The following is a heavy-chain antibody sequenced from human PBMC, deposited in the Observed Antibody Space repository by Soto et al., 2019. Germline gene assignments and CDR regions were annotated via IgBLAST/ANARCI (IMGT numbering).Heavy chain of an antibody. V-gene: IGHV1-2*04. CDR2: IDSNGGGT. CDR1: GYTFTGYY. CDR3: ARWSTYYYDTSGYCDL. D-gene: IGHD3-22*01. Sequence: QVQLVQSGAEVKKPGASVKVSCKASGYTFTGYYMHWLRQAPGQGLDWMGWIDSNGGGTNYAQKFQGWVTMTRDTSINTAYMELSRLTSDDTAVYYCARWSTYYYDTSGYCDLWGQGTLVTVSS. J-gene: IGHJ4*02.